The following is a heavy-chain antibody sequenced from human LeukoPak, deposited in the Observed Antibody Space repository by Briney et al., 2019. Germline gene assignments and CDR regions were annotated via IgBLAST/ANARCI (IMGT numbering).Heavy chain of an antibody. J-gene: IGHJ5*02. D-gene: IGHD1-1*01. CDR3: AKGWRMSDP. Sequence: GGSLRLSCAVSGFTFSNYGMHWVRQAPGKGLEWVAFIRYDGNNKYYADSVKGRFTISRDNSKNTLYLQMNSLRTEDTAVYYCAKGWRMSDPWGQGTLVTVSS. CDR2: IRYDGNNK. CDR1: GFTFSNYG. V-gene: IGHV3-30*02.